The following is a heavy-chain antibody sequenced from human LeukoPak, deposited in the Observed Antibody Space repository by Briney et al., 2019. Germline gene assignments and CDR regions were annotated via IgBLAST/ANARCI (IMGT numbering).Heavy chain of an antibody. V-gene: IGHV4-39*02. J-gene: IGHJ5*02. Sequence: PSETLSLTCTVSGGSISSSSYYWGWIRQPPGKGLEWIGSIYYSGSTYYNPSLKSRVTISVDTSKNQFSLKLSSVTAADTAVYYCAREVSSSWYPSGWFDPWGQGTLVTVSS. CDR2: IYYSGST. CDR1: GGSISSSSYY. D-gene: IGHD6-13*01. CDR3: AREVSSSWYPSGWFDP.